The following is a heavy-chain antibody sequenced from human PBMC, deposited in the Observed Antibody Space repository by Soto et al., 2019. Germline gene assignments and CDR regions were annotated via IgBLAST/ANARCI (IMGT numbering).Heavy chain of an antibody. CDR1: GGSISSYY. Sequence: SSETLSLTCTVSGGSISSYYWSWIRQPAGKGLEWIGRIYTSGSTNYNPSLKSRVTMSVDTSKNQFSLKLSSVTAADTAVYYCARGTRDNYYDSSGYRNWFDPWGQGTLVTVSS. CDR2: IYTSGST. J-gene: IGHJ5*02. D-gene: IGHD3-22*01. CDR3: ARGTRDNYYDSSGYRNWFDP. V-gene: IGHV4-4*07.